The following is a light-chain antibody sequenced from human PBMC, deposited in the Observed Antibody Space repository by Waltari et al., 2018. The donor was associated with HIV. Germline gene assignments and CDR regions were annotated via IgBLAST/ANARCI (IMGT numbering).Light chain of an antibody. V-gene: IGKV1-39*01. CDR2: GAS. CDR1: QTIDTF. Sequence: DIQMTQSPSSLSASVGDRVTITCRASQTIDTFLNWYQQTPGKAPNLLIHGASSLQGGVPSRFSGSGSGTHFTLTISKLQPEDFAVYYCQQSYSSPLTFGGGTKVEVK. J-gene: IGKJ4*01. CDR3: QQSYSSPLT.